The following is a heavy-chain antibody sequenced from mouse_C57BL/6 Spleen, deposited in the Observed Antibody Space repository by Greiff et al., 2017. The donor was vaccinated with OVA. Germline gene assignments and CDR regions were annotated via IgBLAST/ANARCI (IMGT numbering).Heavy chain of an antibody. CDR3: AREYYSKKGWFAY. J-gene: IGHJ3*01. CDR1: GYTFTSYW. CDR2: IDPSDSYT. V-gene: IGHV1-69*01. Sequence: QVHVKQPGAELVMPGASVKLSCKASGYTFTSYWMHWVKQRPGQGLEWIGEIDPSDSYTNYNQKFKGKSTLTVDKSSSTAYMQLSSLTSEDSAVYYCAREYYSKKGWFAYWGQGTLVTVSA. D-gene: IGHD2-5*01.